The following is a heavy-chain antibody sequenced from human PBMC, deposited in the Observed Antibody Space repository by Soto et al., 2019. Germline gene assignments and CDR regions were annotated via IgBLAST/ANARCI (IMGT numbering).Heavy chain of an antibody. CDR2: INNGGDIT. Sequence: EVHLLESGGGLVQPGGSLRLSCAASGFTFRNLAMGWVRQAPGKGLEWVSVINNGGDITYHSNSVKGRFTISRDKSKNTLFLQMNSLRADDTAVYYCAKDATRSDGWYYFDYWGQGALVAGSS. D-gene: IGHD6-19*01. CDR3: AKDATRSDGWYYFDY. J-gene: IGHJ4*02. V-gene: IGHV3-23*01. CDR1: GFTFRNLA.